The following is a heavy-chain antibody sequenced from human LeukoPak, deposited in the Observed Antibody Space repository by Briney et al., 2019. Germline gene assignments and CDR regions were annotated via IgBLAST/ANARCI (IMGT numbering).Heavy chain of an antibody. D-gene: IGHD1-1*01. CDR1: GFTFSRYS. CDR2: ISSSSSYI. Sequence: GGSLRLSCAASGFTFSRYSMNWVRQAPGKGLEWVSSISSSSSYIYYADSVKGRFTISRHNSKNTVYLQMNNLRAEDTAMYYCARVDTTLSYKLDYWGQGTLVTVSS. CDR3: ARVDTTLSYKLDY. J-gene: IGHJ4*02. V-gene: IGHV3-21*04.